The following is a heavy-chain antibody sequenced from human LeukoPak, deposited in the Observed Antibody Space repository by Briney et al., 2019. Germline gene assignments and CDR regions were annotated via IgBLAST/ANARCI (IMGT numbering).Heavy chain of an antibody. CDR1: GFTFSSYA. D-gene: IGHD3-9*01. Sequence: GGSLRLSCAASGFTFSSYAMCWVRQAPGKGLEWVSAISGSGGSTYYADSVKGRFTISRDNSKNTLYLQMNSLRAEDTAVYYCAKSRLRYFDWLNYGMDVWGQGTTVTVSS. J-gene: IGHJ6*02. CDR3: AKSRLRYFDWLNYGMDV. CDR2: ISGSGGST. V-gene: IGHV3-23*01.